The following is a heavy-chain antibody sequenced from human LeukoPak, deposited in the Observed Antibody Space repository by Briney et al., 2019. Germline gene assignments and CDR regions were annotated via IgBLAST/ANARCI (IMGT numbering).Heavy chain of an antibody. CDR1: GYTFTSYD. CDR3: ARGITIPDY. D-gene: IGHD3-3*01. Sequence: ASVKVSCRASGYTFTSYDVNWVRQATGQGLEWMGWMNPNSGNTGYTQKFQGRVTMTRNTSISTAYMELSSLRSEDAAVYYCARGITIPDYWGQGTLVTVSS. J-gene: IGHJ4*02. CDR2: MNPNSGNT. V-gene: IGHV1-8*01.